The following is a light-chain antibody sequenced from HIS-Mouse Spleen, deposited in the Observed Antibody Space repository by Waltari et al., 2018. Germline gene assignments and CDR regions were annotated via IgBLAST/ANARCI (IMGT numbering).Light chain of an antibody. V-gene: IGLV3-10*01. Sequence: SYELTQPPSVSVSPGQPARITCSGDALPKNYAYWYQQKSGQAPVLVIYEDSKRPSGIPERFSGSSSGTMATLTISGAQVGDEADYYCYSTDSSGNHRVFGGGTKLTVL. J-gene: IGLJ2*01. CDR1: ALPKNY. CDR2: EDS. CDR3: YSTDSSGNHRV.